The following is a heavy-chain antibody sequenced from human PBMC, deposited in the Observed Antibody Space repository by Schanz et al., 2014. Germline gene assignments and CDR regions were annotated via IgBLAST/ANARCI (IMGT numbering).Heavy chain of an antibody. CDR2: MNPKTGNT. CDR3: ARDAADFYDILTEEDY. D-gene: IGHD3-9*01. Sequence: QVQLVQSGAEVKKPGASVKVSCTASGFNFNNYDINWVRQATGQGLEWMGWMNPKTGNTDHAQKFQGRVSMTWDTSTSTAYLDLSRLRSEDTGVYYCARDAADFYDILTEEDYWGQGTLVTGSS. J-gene: IGHJ4*02. CDR1: GFNFNNYD. V-gene: IGHV1-8*01.